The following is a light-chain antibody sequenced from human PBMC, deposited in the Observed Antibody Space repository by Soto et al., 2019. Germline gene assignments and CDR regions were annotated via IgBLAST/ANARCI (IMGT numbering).Light chain of an antibody. J-gene: IGKJ4*01. CDR2: TAS. CDR1: QSISSW. CDR3: QQYNSYSGLT. V-gene: IGKV1-5*03. Sequence: DIKMTQSPSTLSASVGDRVTITCRASQSISSWLAWYQQKPGKAPKLLIYTASSLESGVPSRFSGSGSGTEFTLTISSLQPDDFATYYCQQYNSYSGLTFGGGTKVEIK.